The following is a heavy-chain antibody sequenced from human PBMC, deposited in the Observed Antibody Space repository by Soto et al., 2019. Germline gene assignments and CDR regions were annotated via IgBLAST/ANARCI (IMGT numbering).Heavy chain of an antibody. Sequence: QVQLVESGGGVVQPGRSLRLSCVGSGFTFSSYGIHWVRQAPGKGLEWVAVVSYDGSDKFFADSVKGRFTISRDNSKNTLYLQMNTLGVEDTAVYHCARDAEAYVNVLATMRSGYYYHGLDVWGQGTTVFVSS. CDR2: VSYDGSDK. CDR1: GFTFSSYG. CDR3: ARDAEAYVNVLATMRSGYYYHGLDV. J-gene: IGHJ6*02. V-gene: IGHV3-30*03. D-gene: IGHD5-12*01.